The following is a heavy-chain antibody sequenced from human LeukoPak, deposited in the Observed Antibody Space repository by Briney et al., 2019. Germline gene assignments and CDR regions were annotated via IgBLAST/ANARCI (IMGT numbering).Heavy chain of an antibody. CDR3: VRGDRYFFDF. V-gene: IGHV3-48*03. D-gene: IGHD1-14*01. Sequence: GGSLRLSCAASGFTFSSYEMDWVRQAPGRGLEWVSYIGNTGRTIYYADSVQGRFTISRDNAKNSLYLQMNSLRAEDTAIYYCVRGDRYFFDFWGQGTLVTVSS. CDR2: IGNTGRTI. J-gene: IGHJ4*02. CDR1: GFTFSSYE.